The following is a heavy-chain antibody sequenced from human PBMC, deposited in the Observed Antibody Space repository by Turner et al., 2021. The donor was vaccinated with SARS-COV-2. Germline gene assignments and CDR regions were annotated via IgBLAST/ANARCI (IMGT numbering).Heavy chain of an antibody. J-gene: IGHJ5*02. CDR2: ISSSSSYI. D-gene: IGHD3-22*01. CDR3: ARGTYYYDSSVYSGTNWFDP. Sequence: EVQLVESGGGLVQPGGSLRLSCAASGFTFSHYTMNWVRQAPGKGLEWVSSISSSSSYIYYADSVKGRFTISRDNAKNSLYLQMNSLRAEDTAVYYCARGTYYYDSSVYSGTNWFDPWGQGTLVTVSS. V-gene: IGHV3-21*01. CDR1: GFTFSHYT.